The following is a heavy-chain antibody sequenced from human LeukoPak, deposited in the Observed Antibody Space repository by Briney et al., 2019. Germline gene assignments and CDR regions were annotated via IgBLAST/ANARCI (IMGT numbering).Heavy chain of an antibody. CDR1: GFAFTDAW. CDR2: IKSNTVGGTT. D-gene: IGHD5-18*01. Sequence: NPGGSLRLPCAASGFAFTDAWLTWVRQAPGKGLEWVGRIKSNTVGGTTDYGAPVKGRFTISRDDSKNMLWLQMDSLKTEDTAVYYCTTVGRDTTMDLNYWGQGTLVTVSS. CDR3: TTVGRDTTMDLNY. J-gene: IGHJ4*02. V-gene: IGHV3-15*01.